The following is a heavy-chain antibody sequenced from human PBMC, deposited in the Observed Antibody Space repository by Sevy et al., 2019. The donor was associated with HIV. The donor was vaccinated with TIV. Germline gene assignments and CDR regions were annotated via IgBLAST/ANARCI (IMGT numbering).Heavy chain of an antibody. J-gene: IGHJ4*02. V-gene: IGHV3-30-3*01. CDR3: AGDRKWIQLCH. D-gene: IGHD5-18*01. CDR1: GFTFSSYA. CDR2: KSYDGSNK. Sequence: GGSLRLSCAASGFTFSSYAMHWVRQAPGKGLEWVAVKSYDGSNKYYADSMKGRFTISRDNSKKMPHLQMNSLGAEETAVYYWAGDRKWIQLCHWGQGTLVTVSS.